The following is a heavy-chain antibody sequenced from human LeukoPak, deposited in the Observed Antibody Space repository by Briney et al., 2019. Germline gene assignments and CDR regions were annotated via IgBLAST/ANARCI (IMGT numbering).Heavy chain of an antibody. D-gene: IGHD2-2*01. V-gene: IGHV4-4*09. Sequence: PSETLSLTCTVSGGSISSYYWSWIRQPPGKGLEWIGYIYTSGSTNYNPSLKSRVTISVDTSKNQFSLKLSSVTAPDTAVYYCARHAYCSSTSCYQDMDVWGKGTTVTVSS. CDR3: ARHAYCSSTSCYQDMDV. J-gene: IGHJ6*03. CDR2: IYTSGST. CDR1: GGSISSYY.